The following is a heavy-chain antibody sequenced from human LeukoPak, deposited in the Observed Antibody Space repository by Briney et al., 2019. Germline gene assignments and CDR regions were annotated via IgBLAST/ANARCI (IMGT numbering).Heavy chain of an antibody. Sequence: PSETLSLTCTVSGGSISSYYWSWIRQPPGKGLKWMGYIYYSGSTNYNPSLKSRVTISVDTSKNQFSLKLNSVTAADTAVYYCARDPVHSSSSGLGSWGQGTLVTVSS. CDR2: IYYSGST. CDR1: GGSISSYY. CDR3: ARDPVHSSSSGLGS. D-gene: IGHD6-6*01. J-gene: IGHJ5*02. V-gene: IGHV4-59*01.